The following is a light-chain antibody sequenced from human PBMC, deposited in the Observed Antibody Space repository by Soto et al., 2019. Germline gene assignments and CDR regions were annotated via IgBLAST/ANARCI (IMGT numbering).Light chain of an antibody. J-gene: IGKJ4*01. CDR3: QQRSNWPLT. CDR2: DAS. V-gene: IGKV3-11*01. Sequence: FVVTQSPDTLSLSPGETATLSCRASQSVSSYLAWYQQKPGQAPRLLIYDASNRATGIPARFSGSGSGTDFTLTISSLEPEDFAVYYCQQRSNWPLTFGGGTKVDIK. CDR1: QSVSSY.